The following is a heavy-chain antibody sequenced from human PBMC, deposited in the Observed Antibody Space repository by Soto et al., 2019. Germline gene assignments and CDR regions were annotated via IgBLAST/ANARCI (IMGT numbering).Heavy chain of an antibody. V-gene: IGHV3-9*01. CDR1: GFTFDYYA. Sequence: GVSLRLSCAASGFTFDYYAIHWVRQAPGKGLEWVSGISWNSDIIGYADSVKGRFTISRDNAKNSLYLQMNSLRADDTAFYYCAKDLARSRYLREFDYWDQGTLVTVSS. CDR2: ISWNSDII. CDR3: AKDLARSRYLREFDY. J-gene: IGHJ4*02. D-gene: IGHD3-16*02.